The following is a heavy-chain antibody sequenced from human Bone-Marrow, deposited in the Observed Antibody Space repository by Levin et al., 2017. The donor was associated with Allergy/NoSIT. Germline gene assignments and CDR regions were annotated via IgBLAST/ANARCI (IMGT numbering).Heavy chain of an antibody. CDR3: ARVGVFYYDSNGYYGSLDF. D-gene: IGHD3-22*01. J-gene: IGHJ4*02. CDR2: VDPNTGGT. Sequence: PGESLKISCKASGYPLTSNHMHWVRQAPGQGLEWMGRVDPNTGGTNYAQAFQGRITVTRDTSVTTVYMELNRLTSDDTAIYYCARVGVFYYDSNGYYGSLDFWGQGTLVTVSP. CDR1: GYPLTSNH. V-gene: IGHV1-2*06.